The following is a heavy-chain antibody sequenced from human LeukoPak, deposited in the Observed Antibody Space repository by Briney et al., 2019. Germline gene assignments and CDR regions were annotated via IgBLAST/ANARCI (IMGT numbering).Heavy chain of an antibody. CDR2: ISSSGDSI. Sequence: PGGSLRLSCAASGFTFSDYYMSWIRQAPGKGLEWVSYISSSGDSIYYADSVKGRFTISRDNAKNSPYLQMNSLRAEDTAVYYCARHSSGYFRLDYWSQGTLVTVSS. CDR1: GFTFSDYY. D-gene: IGHD3-22*01. V-gene: IGHV3-11*01. CDR3: ARHSSGYFRLDY. J-gene: IGHJ4*02.